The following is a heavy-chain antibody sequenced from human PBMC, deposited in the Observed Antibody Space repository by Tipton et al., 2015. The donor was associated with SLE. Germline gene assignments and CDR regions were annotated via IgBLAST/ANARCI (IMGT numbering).Heavy chain of an antibody. D-gene: IGHD6-19*01. V-gene: IGHV3-21*01. CDR3: ARWVSGWSKGLDY. CDR1: GFTFSSYS. CDR2: ISSSSSYI. Sequence: SGFTFSSYSMNWVRQAPGKGLEWVSSISSSSSYIYYADSVKGRFTISRDNAKNSLYLQMNSLRAEDTAVYYCARWVSGWSKGLDYWGQGTLVTVSS. J-gene: IGHJ4*02.